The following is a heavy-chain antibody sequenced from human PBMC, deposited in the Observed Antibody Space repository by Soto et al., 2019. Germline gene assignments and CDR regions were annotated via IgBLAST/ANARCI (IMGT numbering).Heavy chain of an antibody. D-gene: IGHD1-26*01. Sequence: GGSLRLSCAASVFPFSDYYMSWIRPAPGKGLEWVSYISSSGSTIYYADSVKGRFTISRDNAKNSLYLQMNSLRAEDTGWIGEINHSGSTNYNPSLKSRVTISVDTSKNQFSLKLSSVTAADTAVYYCARSFGQSAATRGVTNNWLDPRGQGTLVTVSS. CDR3: INHSGSTNYNPSLKSRVTISVDTSKNQFSLKLSSVTAADTAVYYCARSFGQSAATRGVTNNWLDP. CDR1: VFPFSDYY. V-gene: IGHV3-11*01. J-gene: IGHJ5*02. CDR2: ISSSGSTI.